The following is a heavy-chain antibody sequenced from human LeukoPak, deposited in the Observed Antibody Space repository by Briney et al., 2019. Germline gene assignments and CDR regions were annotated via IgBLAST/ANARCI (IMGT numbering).Heavy chain of an antibody. D-gene: IGHD2-15*01. Sequence: GGSLRLSCAASGFTFSSYWMHWVRQAPGKGLVWVSRINSDGSSTTYADSVKGRFTISRDNAKNTLYLQMNSLRAEDTAVYYCATGRVVVVAATDYWGQGTLVTVSS. J-gene: IGHJ4*02. CDR1: GFTFSSYW. CDR3: ATGRVVVVAATDY. CDR2: INSDGSST. V-gene: IGHV3-74*01.